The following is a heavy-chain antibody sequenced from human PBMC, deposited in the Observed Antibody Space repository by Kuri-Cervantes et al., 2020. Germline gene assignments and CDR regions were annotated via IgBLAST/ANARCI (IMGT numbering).Heavy chain of an antibody. Sequence: GESLKISCAASGFTFSSYGMHWVRQAPGKGLEWVTVISSDGSIQYYADSVKGRFSISRDNSKNTLYLQMNSLRAEDTAVYYCAKGAYAYYYYYMDVWGKGTTVTVSS. J-gene: IGHJ6*03. D-gene: IGHD4-17*01. V-gene: IGHV3-33*05. CDR1: GFTFSSYG. CDR2: ISSDGSIQ. CDR3: AKGAYAYYYYYMDV.